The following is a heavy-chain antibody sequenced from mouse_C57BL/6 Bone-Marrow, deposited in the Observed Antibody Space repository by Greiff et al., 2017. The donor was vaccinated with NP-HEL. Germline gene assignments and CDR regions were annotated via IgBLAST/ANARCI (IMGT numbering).Heavy chain of an antibody. CDR1: GYAFTNYL. J-gene: IGHJ4*01. CDR2: INPGSGGT. Sequence: QVQLQQSGAELVRPGTSVKVSCKASGYAFTNYLIEWVKQRPGQGLEWIGVINPGSGGTNYNEKFKGKATLTADKSSSTAYMQLSSLTSEDSAVYFCARGNYSNYALVLYYAMDYWGQGTSVTVSS. V-gene: IGHV1-54*01. D-gene: IGHD2-5*01. CDR3: ARGNYSNYALVLYYAMDY.